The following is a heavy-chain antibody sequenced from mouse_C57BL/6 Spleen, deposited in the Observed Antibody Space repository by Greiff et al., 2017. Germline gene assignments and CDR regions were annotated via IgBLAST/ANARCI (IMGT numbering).Heavy chain of an antibody. Sequence: QVQLQQPGAELVKPGASVKMSCKASGYTFTSYWITWVKQRPGQGLEWIGDIYPGSGSTNYNEKFKSKATLTVDTSSSTAYMQLSSLTSEDSAVYYCARAIYGSSPDDYWGQGTTLTVSS. CDR3: ARAIYGSSPDDY. CDR2: IYPGSGST. CDR1: GYTFTSYW. J-gene: IGHJ2*01. D-gene: IGHD1-1*01. V-gene: IGHV1-55*01.